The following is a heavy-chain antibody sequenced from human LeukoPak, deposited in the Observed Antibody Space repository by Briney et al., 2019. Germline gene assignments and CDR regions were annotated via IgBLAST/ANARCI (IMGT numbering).Heavy chain of an antibody. D-gene: IGHD3-10*01. CDR2: IRWNSGSI. Sequence: PGGSLRLSCAASGFTFDDYAMHWVRQAPGKGLEWVSGIRWNSGSIGYADSVKGRFTISRDNAKNSLYLQMNSLRAEDMALYYCAKATSVRGFMDVWGKGTTVTVSS. CDR1: GFTFDDYA. V-gene: IGHV3-9*03. J-gene: IGHJ6*04. CDR3: AKATSVRGFMDV.